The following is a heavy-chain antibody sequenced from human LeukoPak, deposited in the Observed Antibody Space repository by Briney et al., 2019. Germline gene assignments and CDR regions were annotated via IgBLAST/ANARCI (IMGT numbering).Heavy chain of an antibody. Sequence: GGSLRLSCSASGLIFSSYVMSWVRQAPGKGLEWVSGISVKGASTYYADSVKGRFSVSRDNSLNTLFLQMNNLRVDDTAIYFCAKGTLGTLYDGFDLWGHGTMVTVSS. D-gene: IGHD7-27*01. V-gene: IGHV3-23*01. CDR3: AKGTLGTLYDGFDL. CDR2: ISVKGAST. CDR1: GLIFSSYV. J-gene: IGHJ3*01.